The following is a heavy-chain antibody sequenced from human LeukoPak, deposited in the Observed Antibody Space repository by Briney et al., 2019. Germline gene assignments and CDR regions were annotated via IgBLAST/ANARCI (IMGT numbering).Heavy chain of an antibody. Sequence: ASVKVSCKASGYTFTHYYMHWVRQAPRQGLEWMGWINPNSGGTNYARNFQGWVTMTRDTSISTAYMELSSLRSDDTAVYYCARNVRSSSGSWEENWFDPWGQGTLVTVSS. CDR2: INPNSGGT. J-gene: IGHJ5*02. D-gene: IGHD6-19*01. CDR1: GYTFTHYY. CDR3: ARNVRSSSGSWEENWFDP. V-gene: IGHV1-2*04.